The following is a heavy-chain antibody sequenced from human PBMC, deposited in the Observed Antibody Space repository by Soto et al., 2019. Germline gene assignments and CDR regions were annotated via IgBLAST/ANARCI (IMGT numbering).Heavy chain of an antibody. Sequence: SETLSLTCSVSGGSINSYGWSWIRHPAGKRLEWIGRVYSTGTTDYNPSLNSRATMSVETSKNQFSLKLTSVTAADTAVYYCARDIGSYHYGEGYLGQRIQLAVSS. J-gene: IGHJ4*02. D-gene: IGHD3-10*01. CDR3: ARDIGSYHYGEGY. CDR2: VYSTGTT. CDR1: GGSINSYG. V-gene: IGHV4-4*07.